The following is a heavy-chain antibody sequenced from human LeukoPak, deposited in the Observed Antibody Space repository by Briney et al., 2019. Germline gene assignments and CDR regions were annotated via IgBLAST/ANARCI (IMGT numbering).Heavy chain of an antibody. J-gene: IGHJ4*02. CDR3: ARGTSSPGYFDF. V-gene: IGHV3-48*04. D-gene: IGHD1-26*01. CDR2: ISSSSSTI. Sequence: GRSLRLSCVASGFTFDDYAMNWVRQAPGKGLEWVSYISSSSSTIYYADSVKGRFTISRDNAKNSLYLQMNSLRAEDTAVYYCARGTSSPGYFDFWGQGTQVTVSS. CDR1: GFTFDDYA.